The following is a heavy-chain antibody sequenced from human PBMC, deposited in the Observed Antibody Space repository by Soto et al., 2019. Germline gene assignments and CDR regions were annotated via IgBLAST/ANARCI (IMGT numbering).Heavy chain of an antibody. CDR3: VGDLRGAVPGKVDY. D-gene: IGHD6-19*01. J-gene: IGHJ4*01. CDR1: GYTFTGYY. V-gene: IGHV1-2*02. CDR2: INPNSGGT. Sequence: ASLKVSCKACGYTFTGYYMHWVRQAPGQGLEWMGWINPNSGGTNYAQKFQGRVTMTRDTSISTAYMELSRLRSSDTAVYYCVGDLRGAVPGKVDYWGHGTAVTASS.